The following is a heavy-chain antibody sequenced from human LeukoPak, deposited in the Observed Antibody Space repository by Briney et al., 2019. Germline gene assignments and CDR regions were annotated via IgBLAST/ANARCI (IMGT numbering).Heavy chain of an antibody. V-gene: IGHV4-30-4*01. Sequence: SETLSLTCTVSGGSISSGDYYWSWIRQPPGKGLEWIGYIYYGGSTYYNPSLKSRVTISVDTSKNQFSLKLSSVTAADTAVYYCARDQGSPYYYYYGMDVWGQGTTVTVSS. CDR2: IYYGGST. CDR1: GGSISSGDYY. J-gene: IGHJ6*02. CDR3: ARDQGSPYYYYYGMDV.